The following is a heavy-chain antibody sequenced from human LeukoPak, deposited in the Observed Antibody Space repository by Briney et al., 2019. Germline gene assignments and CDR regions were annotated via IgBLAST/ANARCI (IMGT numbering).Heavy chain of an antibody. CDR2: ISSSGSTI. J-gene: IGHJ4*02. Sequence: GGSLRLSCAASGFTFSSYEMNWVRQAPGKGLEWVSYISSSGSTIYYADSVRGRFTISRDNAKNSVYLQMNSLRAEDTAVYFCVTEYWYRFDYWGQGLLLTVSS. CDR3: VTEYWYRFDY. D-gene: IGHD6-13*01. V-gene: IGHV3-48*03. CDR1: GFTFSSYE.